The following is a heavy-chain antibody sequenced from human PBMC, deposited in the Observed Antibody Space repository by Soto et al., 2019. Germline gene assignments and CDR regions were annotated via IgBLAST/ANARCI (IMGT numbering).Heavy chain of an antibody. J-gene: IGHJ6*02. CDR2: INPNSGGA. CDR3: ARSSALTISGVGGMDV. D-gene: IGHD3-3*01. Sequence: ASVKVSCKASGYSFTGYYIHWVRQAPGQGLEWMGWINPNSGGANYAQKFQGRVTMTRDTSTTTAYMELSRLRSNDTAVFYCARSSALTISGVGGMDVWGQGSAVTVSS. CDR1: GYSFTGYY. V-gene: IGHV1-2*02.